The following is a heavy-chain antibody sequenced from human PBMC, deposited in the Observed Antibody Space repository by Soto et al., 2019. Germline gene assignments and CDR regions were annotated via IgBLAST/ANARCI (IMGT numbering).Heavy chain of an antibody. V-gene: IGHV4-31*03. D-gene: IGHD4-17*01. CDR1: GGSISSGGYY. CDR2: IYYSGST. Sequence: ASETLSLTCTVSGGSISSGGYYWSWIRQHPGKGLEWIGYIYYSGSTYYNPSLKSRVTISVDTSKNQFSLKLSSVTAADTAVYYCARTPGVGPTVTTVNVAFDIWGQGTMVTVSS. CDR3: ARTPGVGPTVTTVNVAFDI. J-gene: IGHJ3*02.